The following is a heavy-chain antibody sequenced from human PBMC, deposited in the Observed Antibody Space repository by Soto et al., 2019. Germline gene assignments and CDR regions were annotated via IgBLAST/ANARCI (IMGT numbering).Heavy chain of an antibody. J-gene: IGHJ3*02. CDR1: GYTFTGYY. CDR3: ARARGSGSYGAYDAFDI. CDR2: INPNSGGT. V-gene: IGHV1-2*04. D-gene: IGHD3-10*01. Sequence: ASVKVSSKASGYTFTGYYMHWVRQAPGQGLEWMGWINPNSGGTNYAQKFQGWVTMTRDTSISTAYMELSRLRSDDTAVYYCARARGSGSYGAYDAFDIWGQGTMVTVSS.